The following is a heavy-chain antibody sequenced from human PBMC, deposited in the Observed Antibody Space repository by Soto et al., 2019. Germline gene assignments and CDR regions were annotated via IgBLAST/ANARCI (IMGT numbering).Heavy chain of an antibody. Sequence: PGGSLRLSCAASGFTFDDYALHWVRQAPGKGLEWVSGISWNSGSIGYADSVKGRFTISRDNAKNSLYMQMNSLRAEDMALYYCAKGIRGITMVRGVIPDAFDIWGQGTMVTVSS. J-gene: IGHJ3*02. D-gene: IGHD3-10*01. V-gene: IGHV3-9*03. CDR3: AKGIRGITMVRGVIPDAFDI. CDR1: GFTFDDYA. CDR2: ISWNSGSI.